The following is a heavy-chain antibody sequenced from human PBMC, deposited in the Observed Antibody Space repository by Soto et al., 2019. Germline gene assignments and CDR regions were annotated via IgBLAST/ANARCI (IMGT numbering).Heavy chain of an antibody. V-gene: IGHV3-53*01. Sequence: GGSLRLSCAASGFSVTCNHMTWVRQAPGKGLELVSSLYTGGTTYYADSVQGRFTISRDSSKNTLFLQMDRLRVEDSAVYYCARDLATVGKGFDSWGPGTLVTVSS. CDR1: GFSVTCNH. CDR3: ARDLATVGKGFDS. J-gene: IGHJ4*02. CDR2: LYTGGTT. D-gene: IGHD5-12*01.